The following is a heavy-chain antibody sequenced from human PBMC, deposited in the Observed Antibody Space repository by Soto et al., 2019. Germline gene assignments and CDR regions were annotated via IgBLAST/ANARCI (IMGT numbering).Heavy chain of an antibody. CDR1: GFTFSSYS. CDR3: AREADGDYLSHFDY. CDR2: ISSSSSYI. V-gene: IGHV3-21*01. Sequence: EVQLVESGGGLVKPGGSLRLSCAASGFTFSSYSMNWARQAPGKGLEWVSSISSSSSYIYYADSVKGRFTISRDNAKNSLYLQMNSLRAEDTAVYYCAREADGDYLSHFDYWGQGTLVTVSS. D-gene: IGHD4-17*01. J-gene: IGHJ4*02.